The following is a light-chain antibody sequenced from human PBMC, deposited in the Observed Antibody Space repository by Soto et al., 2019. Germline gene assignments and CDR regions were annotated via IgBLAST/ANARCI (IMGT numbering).Light chain of an antibody. CDR1: QSVSSSY. CDR2: GAS. Sequence: LSPCALSLYTKETATLSLMASQSVSSSYLAWYQQKPGQAPRLLIYGASSRATGIPDRFSGSGSGTDSTLTISRPEPEDLAVYYCQQYGSSPWKVGQGTKVDIK. V-gene: IGKV3-20*01. CDR3: QQYGSSPWK. J-gene: IGKJ1*01.